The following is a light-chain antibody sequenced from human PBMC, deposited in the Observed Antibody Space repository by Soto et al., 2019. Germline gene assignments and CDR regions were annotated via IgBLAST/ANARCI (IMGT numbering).Light chain of an antibody. Sequence: QSVLTQPPSVSGAPGQRVTISCTGSSSNIGAGYDVHWYQQLPGTAPKLLIYGNSNRPSGVPDRFSGSKSGTSASLAITGLQGEDGADYCCQSYDSSLSVVFGGGTKLTVL. J-gene: IGLJ2*01. CDR1: SSNIGAGYD. CDR3: QSYDSSLSVV. CDR2: GNS. V-gene: IGLV1-40*01.